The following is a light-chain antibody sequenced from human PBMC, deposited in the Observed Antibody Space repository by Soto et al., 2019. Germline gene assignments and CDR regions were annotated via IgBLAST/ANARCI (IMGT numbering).Light chain of an antibody. CDR2: AGS. Sequence: DIQVTQSPASPSASVGGRVTITCRASQGISHLLGWYQQEPGKAPKRLNLAGSSLESGGPLRVSGSGSGTEFTLTISILQPEDFATYYCLRHNSYPWTFGQGTQVDIK. V-gene: IGKV1-17*01. CDR3: LRHNSYPWT. J-gene: IGKJ1*01. CDR1: QGISHL.